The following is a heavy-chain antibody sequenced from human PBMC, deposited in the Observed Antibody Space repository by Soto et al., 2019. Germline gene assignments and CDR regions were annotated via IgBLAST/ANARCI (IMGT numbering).Heavy chain of an antibody. CDR2: IYASGSP. CDR3: ARRRTSYGMDV. J-gene: IGHJ6*02. V-gene: IGHV4-59*01. CDR1: GGSISVYY. Sequence: ASETLSLTCTISGGSISVYYWSWVRQPPGHELEWIGYIYASGSPYYNPSLRSRVTISADTSKNQISLKLTSPTAADTAVYYCARRRTSYGMDVWGQGTTVTVSS.